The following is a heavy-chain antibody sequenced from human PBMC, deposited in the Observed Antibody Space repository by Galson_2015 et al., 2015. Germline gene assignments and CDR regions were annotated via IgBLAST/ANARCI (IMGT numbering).Heavy chain of an antibody. J-gene: IGHJ4*02. V-gene: IGHV3-11*01. CDR2: ISSGGISI. CDR3: ARGSGYNSFDY. Sequence: SLRLSCAASGFTFSDYYMSWLRQAPGKGLEWISYISSGGISIYYADSVKGRFTISRDNAKNSLYLQMNSLRADDTAVYYCARGSGYNSFDYWGQGILVTVSS. D-gene: IGHD5-24*01. CDR1: GFTFSDYY.